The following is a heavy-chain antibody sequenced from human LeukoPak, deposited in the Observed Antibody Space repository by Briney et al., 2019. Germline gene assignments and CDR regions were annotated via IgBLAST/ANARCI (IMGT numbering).Heavy chain of an antibody. CDR2: IYYSGST. Sequence: SETLSLTCTVSGGSISSSSYYWGWSRQPPGKGLEWIGSIYYSGSTYYNPSLKSRVTISVDTSKNQFSLKLSSVTAADTAVYYCAVPHRYGTGVGWFDPWGQGTLVTVSS. J-gene: IGHJ5*02. D-gene: IGHD2-8*01. CDR1: GGSISSSSYY. CDR3: AVPHRYGTGVGWFDP. V-gene: IGHV4-39*01.